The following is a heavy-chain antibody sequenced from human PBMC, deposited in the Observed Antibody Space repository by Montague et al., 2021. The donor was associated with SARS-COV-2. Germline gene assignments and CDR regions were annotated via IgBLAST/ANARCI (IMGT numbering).Heavy chain of an antibody. CDR1: GFTFSSYA. Sequence: SLRLYCAVSGFTFSSYAMHWVRQAPGKGLEWVAVISYDGSNKYYADSVKGRFTISRDNSKNTLYLQMNSLRAEDTAVYYCARPALESYSKSWYLDYWGQGTLVTVSS. J-gene: IGHJ4*02. CDR2: ISYDGSNK. D-gene: IGHD6-13*01. CDR3: ARPALESYSKSWYLDY. V-gene: IGHV3-30*04.